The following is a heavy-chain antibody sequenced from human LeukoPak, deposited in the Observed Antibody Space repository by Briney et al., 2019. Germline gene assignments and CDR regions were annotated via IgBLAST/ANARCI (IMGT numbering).Heavy chain of an antibody. CDR2: INAGNGNT. Sequence: ASVKVSCKASGYTFTSYAMHWVRQAPGQRLEWMGWINAGNGNTKYSQKFQGRVTITRDTSASTAYMELSSLRSEDTAVYYCARDRNIVVVGFDYWGQGTLVTVSS. J-gene: IGHJ4*02. D-gene: IGHD2-15*01. CDR1: GYTFTSYA. V-gene: IGHV1-3*01. CDR3: ARDRNIVVVGFDY.